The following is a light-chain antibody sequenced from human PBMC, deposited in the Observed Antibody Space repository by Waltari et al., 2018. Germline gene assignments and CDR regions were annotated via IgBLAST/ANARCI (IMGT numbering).Light chain of an antibody. V-gene: IGKV3-11*01. J-gene: IGKJ2*01. CDR3: QQRSDWPFT. CDR2: DAS. Sequence: ELVLTQSPATLSLSPGERATLPCRASQSVSSSLAWYQQKPGQAPRLLIYDASKRATGIPARFSGSGSGTDFTLTIGGLEPEDFAVYYCQQRSDWPFTFGQGTKLEI. CDR1: QSVSSS.